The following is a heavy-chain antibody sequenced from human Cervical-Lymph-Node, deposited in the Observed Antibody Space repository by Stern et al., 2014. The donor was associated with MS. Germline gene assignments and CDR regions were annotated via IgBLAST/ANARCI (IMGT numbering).Heavy chain of an antibody. V-gene: IGHV5-51*01. D-gene: IGHD6-6*01. CDR1: GYSFSTYW. J-gene: IGHJ4*02. CDR2: IYPSDGET. CDR3: VRRGSSGYFDF. Sequence: VQLGQSGAEVKKPAEPLKISCQGSGYSFSTYWIGWARQLPGKGLEGRGVIYPSDGETKYSPSFQGQVTISSDKSINSAYLQWSSLKASDTAIYYCVRRGSSGYFDFWGQGTLVTVSS.